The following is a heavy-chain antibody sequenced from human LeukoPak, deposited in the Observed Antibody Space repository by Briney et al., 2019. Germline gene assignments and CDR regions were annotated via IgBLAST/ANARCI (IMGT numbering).Heavy chain of an antibody. V-gene: IGHV4-38-2*01. D-gene: IGHD4-23*01. CDR3: ARQVHGGNLFDY. Sequence: PSETLSLTCAVSGYSISSGYYWGWIRQPPGKGLEWIGSIYHSGSTYYNPSLKGRVTISVDTSKNQFSLKLSSVTAADTAVYYCARQVHGGNLFDYWGQGTLVTVSS. J-gene: IGHJ4*02. CDR1: GYSISSGYY. CDR2: IYHSGST.